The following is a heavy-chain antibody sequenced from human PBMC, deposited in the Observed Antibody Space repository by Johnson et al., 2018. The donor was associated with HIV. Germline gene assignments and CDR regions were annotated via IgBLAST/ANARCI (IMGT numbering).Heavy chain of an antibody. J-gene: IGHJ3*02. CDR1: GFTFSNVW. D-gene: IGHD6-13*01. CDR3: TTDLAAVGSGAFDI. V-gene: IGHV3-15*01. CDR2: IKRKTDGWTT. Sequence: VQLVESGGGLVKPGESLKLSCAAFGFTFSNVWMSWVRQAPGKGLEWVGRIKRKTDGWTTDYAAPVKGRFTISRDDSKNTLYLQMNSLKTEDTAVYYCTTDLAAVGSGAFDIWGQGTMVTVSS.